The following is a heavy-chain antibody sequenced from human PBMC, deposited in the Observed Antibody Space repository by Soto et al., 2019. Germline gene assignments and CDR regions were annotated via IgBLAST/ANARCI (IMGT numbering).Heavy chain of an antibody. D-gene: IGHD3-9*01. CDR3: ARIGTYYDILTGYYMPRHV. CDR1: GYSFTSYW. V-gene: IGHV5-10-1*01. J-gene: IGHJ6*02. CDR2: IDPSDSYT. Sequence: LXESLKISCKGSGYSFTSYWISWVRQMPGKGLEWMGRIDPSDSYTNYSPSFQGHVTMTTDTSTSTAYMELRSLRSDDTAVYYCARIGTYYDILTGYYMPRHVWGQGTTVTVSS.